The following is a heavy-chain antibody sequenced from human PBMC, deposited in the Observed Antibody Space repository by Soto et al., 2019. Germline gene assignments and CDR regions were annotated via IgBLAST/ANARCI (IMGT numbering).Heavy chain of an antibody. CDR3: AKVHPQSSGFDN. V-gene: IGHV3-30*18. CDR2: ISYDGSNK. J-gene: IGHJ4*02. CDR1: GFTFSSYG. D-gene: IGHD3-22*01. Sequence: QVQLVESGGGVVQPGRSLRLSCAASGFTFSSYGMHWVRRAPGKGLEWVALISYDGSNKYYPDSVKGRFTISRDNSKNTLYLQMNSLRAEDTAVYYCAKVHPQSSGFDNWGQGTLVTVSS.